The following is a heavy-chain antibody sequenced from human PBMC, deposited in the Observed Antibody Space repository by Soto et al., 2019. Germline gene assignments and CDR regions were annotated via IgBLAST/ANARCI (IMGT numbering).Heavy chain of an antibody. CDR3: AREYYYGMDV. J-gene: IGHJ6*02. V-gene: IGHV3-11*05. Sequence: QVQLVESGGGLVRPGGSLRLSCAASGFTFSAYYMTWIRQAPGKGLEWVSYITGSSDYTNYADSVKGRFTISRDNVKNSLYLQMNSLRAEDTAVYYCAREYYYGMDVWGQGTTVTVSS. CDR2: ITGSSDYT. CDR1: GFTFSAYY.